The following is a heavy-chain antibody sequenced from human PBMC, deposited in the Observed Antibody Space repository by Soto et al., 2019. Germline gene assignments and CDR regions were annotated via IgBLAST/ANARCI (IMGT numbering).Heavy chain of an antibody. CDR3: AQGSRSVDY. J-gene: IGHJ4*02. CDR1: GFTFSDRY. D-gene: IGHD2-2*01. Sequence: QVHLVESGGGLVKPGGSLRLSCAASGFTFSDRYMSWIRQAPGKGLEWVSYISPSGRDISYADSVKGRFTISRDNAQNSLYLQMSSLRAEDTAVYYCAQGSRSVDYWGQGSVVTVSS. V-gene: IGHV3-11*01. CDR2: ISPSGRDI.